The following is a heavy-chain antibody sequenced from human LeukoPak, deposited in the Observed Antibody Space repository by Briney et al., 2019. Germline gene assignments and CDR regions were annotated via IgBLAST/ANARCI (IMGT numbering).Heavy chain of an antibody. D-gene: IGHD3-10*02. J-gene: IGHJ4*02. CDR3: AAYVNLDY. CDR1: GFTFSTSW. CDR2: ISGDGDST. V-gene: IGHV3-43*02. Sequence: PGGSLRLSCAASGFTFSTSWMHWVRQAPGKGLEWVSLISGDGDSTFYADSVRGRFTISRDNSKNSLYLQMNSLRPEDTALYYCAAYVNLDYWGQGTLVTASS.